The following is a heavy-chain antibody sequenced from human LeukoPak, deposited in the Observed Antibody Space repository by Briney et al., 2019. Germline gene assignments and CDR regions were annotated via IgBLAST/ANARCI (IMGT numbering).Heavy chain of an antibody. Sequence: GGSLRLSCAASGFTFSSYGMHWVRQAPGKGLEWVAVIWYDGSNKYYADSVKGRFTISRDNSKNTLYLQMNSLRAEDTAVYYCARLQGEAAEIDYWGQGTLVTVSS. CDR2: IWYDGSNK. V-gene: IGHV3-33*01. J-gene: IGHJ4*02. CDR1: GFTFSSYG. D-gene: IGHD6-13*01. CDR3: ARLQGEAAEIDY.